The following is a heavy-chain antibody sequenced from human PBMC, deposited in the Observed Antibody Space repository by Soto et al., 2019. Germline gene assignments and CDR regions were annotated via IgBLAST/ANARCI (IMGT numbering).Heavy chain of an antibody. D-gene: IGHD6-19*01. CDR1: GFTFSSYW. V-gene: IGHV3-7*01. Sequence: GGSLRLSCAASGFTFSSYWMSWVRQAPGKGLEWVASIKQSGSEKHYVDSVKGRLTISRDNAKNSLYLQMDSLRAEDTAVYYCARDPYSSGWFDYWGQGALVTVSS. CDR3: ARDPYSSGWFDY. J-gene: IGHJ5*01. CDR2: IKQSGSEK.